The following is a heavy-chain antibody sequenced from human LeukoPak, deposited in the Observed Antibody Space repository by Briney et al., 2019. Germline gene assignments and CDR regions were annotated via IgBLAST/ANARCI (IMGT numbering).Heavy chain of an antibody. J-gene: IGHJ4*02. CDR2: INPSGGST. Sequence: GASVKVSCKASGYTFTSYYIHWVRQAPGQGLEWMGLINPSGGSTNHAQKFQGRVTMTRDTSTSTVYMELSSLRSEDTAVYYCATRTGYAPGPWNWGQGTLVTVSS. CDR3: ATRTGYAPGPWN. V-gene: IGHV1-46*01. D-gene: IGHD3/OR15-3a*01. CDR1: GYTFTSYY.